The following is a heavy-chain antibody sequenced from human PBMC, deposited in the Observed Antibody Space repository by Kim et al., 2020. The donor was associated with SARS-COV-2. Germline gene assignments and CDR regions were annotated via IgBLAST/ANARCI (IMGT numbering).Heavy chain of an antibody. Sequence: GESLKISCKGSGYSFTSYWISWVRQMPGKGLEWMGRIDPSDSYTNYSPSFQGHVTISADKSISTAYLQWSSLKASDTAMYYCARHSPYGDYHKAGYFDYWGQGTLVTVSS. CDR2: IDPSDSYT. CDR1: GYSFTSYW. V-gene: IGHV5-10-1*01. D-gene: IGHD4-17*01. J-gene: IGHJ4*02. CDR3: ARHSPYGDYHKAGYFDY.